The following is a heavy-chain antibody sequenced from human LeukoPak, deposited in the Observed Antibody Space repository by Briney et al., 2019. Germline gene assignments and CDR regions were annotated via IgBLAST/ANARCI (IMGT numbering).Heavy chain of an antibody. Sequence: PGGSLRLSCAASGSAVGSSYMSWVRQAPGKGLEWISVLYSGGTTYYADSVEGRFTISRDSSNNTLLLQMNSLRVEDTAVYYCARGVRWHDFDSWGQGTLVTVSS. CDR3: ARGVRWHDFDS. D-gene: IGHD4-23*01. V-gene: IGHV3-53*01. CDR2: LYSGGTT. CDR1: GSAVGSSY. J-gene: IGHJ4*02.